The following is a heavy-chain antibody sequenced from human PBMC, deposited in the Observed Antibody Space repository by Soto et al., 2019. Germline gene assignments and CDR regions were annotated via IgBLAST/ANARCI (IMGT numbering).Heavy chain of an antibody. CDR2: RYYSGNT. V-gene: IGHV4-30-4*01. CDR3: ARGGYDTSGQTFIGWGPDC. J-gene: IGHJ4*02. CDR1: GVSITSGSYY. D-gene: IGHD3-22*01. Sequence: HVQLQESGPGPVTPSQTLSLSCTVSGVSITSGSYYWTWVRQSPGKGLEWIGYRYYSGNTYYNPSLNGRDTRSMEPSNTPFSLKLPSVTAADTAVYYCARGGYDTSGQTFIGWGPDCWGQGTLVTVSS.